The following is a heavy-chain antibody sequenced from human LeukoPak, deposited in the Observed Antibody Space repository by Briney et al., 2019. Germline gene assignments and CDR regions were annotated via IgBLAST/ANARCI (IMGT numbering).Heavy chain of an antibody. CDR1: GFTFSNYN. CDR2: ISSSGGII. J-gene: IGHJ4*02. Sequence: PGGSLRLSCTASGFTFSNYNMNWVRQAPGKGLEWVSYISSSGGIIYYADSVKGRFTISRDNTKNSLYLQMNSLRADDTAVYYCARDLGIVTGFDYWGQGTLVTVSS. CDR3: ARDLGIVTGFDY. D-gene: IGHD2-2*03. V-gene: IGHV3-48*04.